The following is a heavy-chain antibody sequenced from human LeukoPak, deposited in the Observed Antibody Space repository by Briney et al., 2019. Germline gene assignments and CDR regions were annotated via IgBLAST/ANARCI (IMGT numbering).Heavy chain of an antibody. CDR1: GFTFSSYW. D-gene: IGHD2-21*01. J-gene: IGHJ4*02. CDR3: ARSLNSHRLKFDY. Sequence: GGSLRLSCAASGFTFSSYWMHWVRQAPGKGLVWVSRINSDGSSTSYADSVKGRFTISRDNAKNTLYLQVNSLRAEDTAVYYCARSLNSHRLKFDYWGQGTLVTVSS. V-gene: IGHV3-74*01. CDR2: INSDGSST.